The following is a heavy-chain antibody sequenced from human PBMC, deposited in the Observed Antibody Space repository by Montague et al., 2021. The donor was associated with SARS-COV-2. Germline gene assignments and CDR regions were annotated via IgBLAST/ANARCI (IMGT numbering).Heavy chain of an antibody. Sequence: SETLSLTCAVSGDSISSSNWWSWVRQPPGKGLEWIGEIYHGGSTXYNPSLKSRVTMSIDGSRNQFSLSLSSLTAADTAVYYCARLDGLGYWGQGTLVAVSS. J-gene: IGHJ4*02. CDR3: ARLDGLGY. CDR2: IYHGGST. V-gene: IGHV4-4*02. CDR1: GDSISSSNW. D-gene: IGHD3/OR15-3a*01.